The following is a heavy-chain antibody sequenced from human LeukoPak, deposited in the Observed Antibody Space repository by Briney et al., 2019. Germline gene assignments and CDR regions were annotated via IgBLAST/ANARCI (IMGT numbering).Heavy chain of an antibody. D-gene: IGHD3-10*01. V-gene: IGHV4-38-2*02. J-gene: IGHJ4*02. CDR3: ARGSWFGEPTTRLDY. Sequence: SETLSLTCTVSGYSISSGYYWGWIRQPPGKGLEWIGSIYHSGSTYYNPSLKSRVTMSVDTSKNQFSLKLSSVTAADTAVYYCARGSWFGEPTTRLDYWGQGTLVTVSS. CDR2: IYHSGST. CDR1: GYSISSGYY.